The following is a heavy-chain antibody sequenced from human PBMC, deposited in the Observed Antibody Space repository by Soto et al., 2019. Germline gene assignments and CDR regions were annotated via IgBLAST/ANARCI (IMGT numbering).Heavy chain of an antibody. CDR1: GYTFTSYG. CDR2: ISAYNGNT. V-gene: IGHV1-18*01. Sequence: ASVKVSCKASGYTFTSYGISWVRQAPGQGLEWMGWISAYNGNTNYAQKLQGRVTMTTDTSTSTTYMELRSLRSDDTAVYYCARDPPTIASAGREDYWGQGTLVTVSS. D-gene: IGHD6-13*01. J-gene: IGHJ4*02. CDR3: ARDPPTIASAGREDY.